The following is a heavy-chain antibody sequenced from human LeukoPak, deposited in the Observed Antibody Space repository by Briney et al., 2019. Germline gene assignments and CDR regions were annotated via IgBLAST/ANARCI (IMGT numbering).Heavy chain of an antibody. CDR2: IYTSGST. V-gene: IGHV4-4*07. CDR3: ASGEWYTSAFDI. CDR1: GGSISSYY. D-gene: IGHD3-10*01. Sequence: SETLSLTCTVSGGSISSYYWSWIRQPAGKGLEWIGRIYTSGSTNYNPSLKSRVTISVDTSKNQFSLKLSSVTAADTAVYYCASGEWYTSAFDIWGQGTMVTVSS. J-gene: IGHJ3*02.